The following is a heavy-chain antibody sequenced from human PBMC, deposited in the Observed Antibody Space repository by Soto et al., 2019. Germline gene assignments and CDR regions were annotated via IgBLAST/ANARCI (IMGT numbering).Heavy chain of an antibody. CDR2: IDGSGGTT. V-gene: IGHV3-23*01. CDR1: GFTFSSYA. J-gene: IGHJ4*02. CDR3: AKIAEAVAGTVYGY. Sequence: EVQLLESGGGLVQPGGSLRLSCAASGFTFSSYAMGWVLQAPGKGLEWVSAIDGSGGTTYYAESVKGRFTISRDNSKSLLYLQMNSLRPEDTAVYYCAKIAEAVAGTVYGYWGQGTLVTVSS. D-gene: IGHD6-19*01.